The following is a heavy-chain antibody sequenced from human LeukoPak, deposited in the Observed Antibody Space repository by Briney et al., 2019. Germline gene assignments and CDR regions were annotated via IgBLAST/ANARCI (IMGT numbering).Heavy chain of an antibody. CDR2: ISAYNGNT. CDR3: ARDRSYDFWSGYYIRAFDI. J-gene: IGHJ3*02. Sequence: ASVKVSYKASGYTFTSYGISWVRQAPGQGLEWMGWISAYNGNTNYAQKLQGRVTMTTDTSTSTAYMELRSLRSDDTAVYYCARDRSYDFWSGYYIRAFDIWGQGTMVTVSS. CDR1: GYTFTSYG. D-gene: IGHD3-3*01. V-gene: IGHV1-18*01.